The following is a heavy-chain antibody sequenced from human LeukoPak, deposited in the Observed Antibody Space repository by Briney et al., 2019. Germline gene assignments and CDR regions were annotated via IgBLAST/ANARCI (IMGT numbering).Heavy chain of an antibody. Sequence: GGSLRLSCAASGFIFNNYGPVWVRQAPGKGLEWVSAISNDGGGTTYADFVKGRFSVSRDNSKNTLSLQMNSLRPEDTALYYCAKGSSGYFFDLWGQGTLVTVSS. CDR2: ISNDGGGT. CDR1: GFIFNNYG. V-gene: IGHV3-23*01. J-gene: IGHJ4*02. D-gene: IGHD3-22*01. CDR3: AKGSSGYFFDL.